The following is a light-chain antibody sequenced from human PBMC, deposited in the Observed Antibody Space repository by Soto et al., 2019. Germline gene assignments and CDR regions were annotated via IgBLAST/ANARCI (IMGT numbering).Light chain of an antibody. CDR1: SSNIGAGYD. Sequence: QSVLTQPPSASGAPGQRVTISCTGSSSNIGAGYDAHWYQQLPGTAPKLLIYGNSNRPSGVPDRFAGSKSGTSASLAITGLEAEDEADYYCQSYDSSLSVVFGGGTKVTVL. J-gene: IGLJ2*01. CDR3: QSYDSSLSVV. V-gene: IGLV1-40*01. CDR2: GNS.